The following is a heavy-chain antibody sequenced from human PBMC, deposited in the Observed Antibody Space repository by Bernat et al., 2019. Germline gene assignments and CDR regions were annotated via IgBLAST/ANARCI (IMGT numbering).Heavy chain of an antibody. J-gene: IGHJ4*02. CDR3: TTVEKWELLWFGELLGVDY. D-gene: IGHD3-10*01. CDR2: IKSKTDGGTT. V-gene: IGHV3-15*07. Sequence: EVQLVGSGGGLVKPGGSLRLSCAASGFTFSNAWMNWVRQAPGKGLEWVGRIKSKTDGGTTDYAAPVKGRFTISRDDSKNTLYLQMNSLKTEDTAVYYCTTVEKWELLWFGELLGVDYWGQGTLVTVSS. CDR1: GFTFSNAW.